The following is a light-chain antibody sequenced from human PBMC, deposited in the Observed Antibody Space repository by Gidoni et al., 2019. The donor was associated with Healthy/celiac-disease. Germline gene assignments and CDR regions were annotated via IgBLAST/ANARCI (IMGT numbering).Light chain of an antibody. CDR1: SSDIGAGYD. CDR2: GNN. Sequence: QSVLTQPPSVSGAPGQRVTISCTGSSSDIGAGYDVHWYQHLPGTAPKLLIYGNNNRPSGVSARFSGSKSGTSGSLAITGLQAEDEADYFCQSYDSSLSAVLFGGGTKVTVL. CDR3: QSYDSSLSAVL. J-gene: IGLJ2*01. V-gene: IGLV1-40*01.